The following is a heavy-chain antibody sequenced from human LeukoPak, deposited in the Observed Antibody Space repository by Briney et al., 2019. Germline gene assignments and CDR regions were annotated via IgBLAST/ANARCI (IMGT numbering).Heavy chain of an antibody. CDR3: ARGARGSYSH. CDR2: IFYSGST. D-gene: IGHD1-26*01. Sequence: SETLSLTCTVSGGSISSYYWSWIRQPPGKGLEWIGYIFYSGSTNYNPSLKSRVTISVDTSKNQFSLNLSSVTAADTAVYYCARGARGSYSHWGQGTLVTVSS. CDR1: GGSISSYY. V-gene: IGHV4-59*08. J-gene: IGHJ4*02.